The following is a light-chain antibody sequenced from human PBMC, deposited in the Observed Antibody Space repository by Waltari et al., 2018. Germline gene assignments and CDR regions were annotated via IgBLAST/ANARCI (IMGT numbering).Light chain of an antibody. J-gene: IGLJ2*01. CDR1: SSNIGAGYD. V-gene: IGLV1-40*01. Sequence: QSVLTQPPSVSGAPGQGVTISCTGSSSNIGAGYDVHWYQQLPGTAPKRLIYGNSNRPSGVPDRFSGSKSGTSASLAITGLQAEDEVDYYCQSYDSSLSVVFGGGTKLTVL. CDR3: QSYDSSLSVV. CDR2: GNS.